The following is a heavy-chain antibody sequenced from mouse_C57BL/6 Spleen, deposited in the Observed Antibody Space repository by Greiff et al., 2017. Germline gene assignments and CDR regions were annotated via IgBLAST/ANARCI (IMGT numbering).Heavy chain of an antibody. CDR1: GYTFTSYW. J-gene: IGHJ1*03. CDR2: LHPHSGST. Sequence: QVQLQQPGAELVKPGASVKLSCKASGYTFTSYWMHWVKQRPGQGLEWIGMLHPHSGSTNYNEKFKSKATLTVDKYSSTAYMQLSSLTSEDSAVYYCTRSTTVVARGYFDVWGKGTTVTVSS. CDR3: TRSTTVVARGYFDV. V-gene: IGHV1-64*01. D-gene: IGHD1-1*01.